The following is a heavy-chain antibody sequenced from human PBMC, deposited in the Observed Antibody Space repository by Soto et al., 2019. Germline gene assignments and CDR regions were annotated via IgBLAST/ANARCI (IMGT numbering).Heavy chain of an antibody. V-gene: IGHV6-1*01. Sequence: PSQTLSLTCAISGDSVSSNSAAWNWIRQSPSRGLEWLGRTYYRSKWYNDYAVSVKSRITINPDTSKNQFSLQLNSVTPEDTAVYYCARTYYYGSGSYYRTQYYYYYYMDVWGKGTTVTVSS. CDR1: GDSVSSNSAA. D-gene: IGHD3-10*01. CDR3: ARTYYYGSGSYYRTQYYYYYYMDV. J-gene: IGHJ6*03. CDR2: TYYRSKWYN.